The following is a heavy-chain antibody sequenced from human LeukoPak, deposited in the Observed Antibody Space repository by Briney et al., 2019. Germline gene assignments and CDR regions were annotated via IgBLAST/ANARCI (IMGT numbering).Heavy chain of an antibody. CDR1: GYTFTSYD. V-gene: IGHV1-8*01. CDR3: ARGLFPARHAKGYAFDI. J-gene: IGHJ3*02. D-gene: IGHD6-6*01. Sequence: ASVKVSCKASGYTFTSYDINWVRQATGQGLEWMGWMNPNSGNTVYAQKFQGRVTMTRNTSISTAYMELSSLRSEDTAVYYCARGLFPARHAKGYAFDIWGQGTMVTVSS. CDR2: MNPNSGNT.